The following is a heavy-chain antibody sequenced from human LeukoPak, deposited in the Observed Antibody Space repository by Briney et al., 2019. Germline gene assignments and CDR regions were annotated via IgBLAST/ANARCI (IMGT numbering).Heavy chain of an antibody. CDR2: IYSGDST. Sequence: GGSLRLSCAASGFTVSSNYMSWVRQAPGKGLEWVSVIYSGDSTYYADSVKGRFTISRDNSKNTLYLQMNSLRAEDTAVYYCARDYDSSGYYRAFDYWGQGTLVTVSS. CDR1: GFTVSSNY. V-gene: IGHV3-66*01. J-gene: IGHJ4*02. D-gene: IGHD3-22*01. CDR3: ARDYDSSGYYRAFDY.